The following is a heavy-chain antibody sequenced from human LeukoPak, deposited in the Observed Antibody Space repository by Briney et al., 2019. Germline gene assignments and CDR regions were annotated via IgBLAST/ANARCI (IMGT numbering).Heavy chain of an antibody. Sequence: SVKVSCKASGGTFSRYPIIWVRQAPGQGLEWMGGIIPVFGTANYAQKFQGRVTITTDESTSIVYMELSSLRSEDTALYYCAGAACGNSSCYDSRGWFDPWGQGTLVTVSS. CDR3: AGAACGNSSCYDSRGWFDP. V-gene: IGHV1-69*05. D-gene: IGHD2-2*01. CDR1: GGTFSRYP. J-gene: IGHJ5*02. CDR2: IIPVFGTA.